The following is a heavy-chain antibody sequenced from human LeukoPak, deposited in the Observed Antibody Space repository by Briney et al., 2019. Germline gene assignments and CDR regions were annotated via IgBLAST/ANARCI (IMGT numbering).Heavy chain of an antibody. V-gene: IGHV4-34*01. D-gene: IGHD4-17*01. J-gene: IGHJ4*02. CDR2: INHSGST. CDR3: ARGHDEYGDYYFDY. Sequence: SETLSLTCAVYGGSFSGYYWSWIRQPPGKGLEWIGEINHSGSTNYNPSLKSRVTILVDTSKNQFSLKLSSVTAADTAVYYCARGHDEYGDYYFDYWGQGTLVTVSS. CDR1: GGSFSGYY.